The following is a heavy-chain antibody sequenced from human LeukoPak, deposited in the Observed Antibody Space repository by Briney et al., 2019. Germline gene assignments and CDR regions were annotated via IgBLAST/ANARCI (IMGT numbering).Heavy chain of an antibody. CDR2: IKQNGSEK. V-gene: IGHV3-7*01. CDR1: GFTFNSYW. D-gene: IGHD4-23*01. CDR3: ARGRWAVSKGYYFDY. J-gene: IGHJ4*02. Sequence: GGSLRLSCAASGFTFNSYWMSWVRQAPGKGLEWVANIKQNGSEKSYVDSVKGRFTISRDNAKNSLYLQMNSLRAEDTAVYYCARGRWAVSKGYYFDYWGQGTLVTVSS.